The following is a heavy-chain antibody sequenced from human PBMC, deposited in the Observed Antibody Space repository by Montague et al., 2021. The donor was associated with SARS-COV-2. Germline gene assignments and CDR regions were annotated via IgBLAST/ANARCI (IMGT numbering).Heavy chain of an antibody. V-gene: IGHV4-59*13. Sequence: SETLSLTCTVSGGSISNYYWSWTRQSPGRGLEWIGYVYFTGNTNXNPSLKSRVTISVDTSKNQFSLRLTSVIAADSAVYYCARGDNYTSGWHPSGVLDYWGQGAPVIVSS. CDR3: ARGDNYTSGWHPSGVLDY. D-gene: IGHD6-19*01. J-gene: IGHJ4*02. CDR1: GGSISNYY. CDR2: VYFTGNT.